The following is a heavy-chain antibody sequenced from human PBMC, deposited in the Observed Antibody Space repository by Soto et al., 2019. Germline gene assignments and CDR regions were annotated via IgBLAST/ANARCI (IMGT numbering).Heavy chain of an antibody. CDR3: ARDRTLHSGSYGGGVGY. CDR1: GYTFTSYG. V-gene: IGHV1-18*01. D-gene: IGHD1-26*01. Sequence: ASVKVSCKASGYTFTSYGISWVRQAPGQGLEWMGWISAYNGNTNYAQKLQGRVTMTTDTSTSTAYMELRSLRSDDTAVYYCARDRTLHSGSYGGGVGYWGQGTLVTVSS. J-gene: IGHJ4*02. CDR2: ISAYNGNT.